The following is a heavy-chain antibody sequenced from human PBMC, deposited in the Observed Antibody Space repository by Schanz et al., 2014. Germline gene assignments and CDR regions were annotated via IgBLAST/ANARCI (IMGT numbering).Heavy chain of an antibody. J-gene: IGHJ2*01. V-gene: IGHV3-23*04. CDR2: ISGGGGTT. Sequence: EVQLVESGGGLVQPGGSLRLSCAASGFTFSNYWMHWVRQAPGKGLVWVSAISGGGGTTYYTDSVKGRFTISRDNSRSTMYLQMNSLRAEDTAVYFCAKDLGVDCGDGCFNWYFDLWGRGTLVTVSS. CDR1: GFTFSNYW. D-gene: IGHD2-21*02. CDR3: AKDLGVDCGDGCFNWYFDL.